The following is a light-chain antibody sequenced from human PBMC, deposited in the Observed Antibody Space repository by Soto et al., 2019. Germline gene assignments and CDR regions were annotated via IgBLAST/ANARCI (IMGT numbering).Light chain of an antibody. Sequence: EIVLTQSPGTLSLSPGDRATLSCRASQSVSSNFLAWYQQKPGQAPRLLIYGASIRATGIPDRFSGSGSGTDFTLTISRLEPEDFAMYFCHQYGSSPLTFGQGTKVEIK. V-gene: IGKV3-20*01. CDR3: HQYGSSPLT. CDR2: GAS. J-gene: IGKJ1*01. CDR1: QSVSSNF.